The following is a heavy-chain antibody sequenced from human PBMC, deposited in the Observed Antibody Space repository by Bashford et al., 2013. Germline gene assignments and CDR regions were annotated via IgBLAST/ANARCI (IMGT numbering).Heavy chain of an antibody. D-gene: IGHD4-17*01. V-gene: IGHV4-31*03. Sequence: SETLSLTCTVSGGSISSGGYYWSWIRQHPGKGLEWIGYIYYSGSTYYNPSLKSRVTISVDTSKNQFSLKLSSVTAADTAVYYCARILTSGESPPYYFDYWGQGTLVTVSS. CDR1: GGSISSGGYY. CDR2: IYYSGST. J-gene: IGHJ4*02. CDR3: ARILTSGESPPYYFDY.